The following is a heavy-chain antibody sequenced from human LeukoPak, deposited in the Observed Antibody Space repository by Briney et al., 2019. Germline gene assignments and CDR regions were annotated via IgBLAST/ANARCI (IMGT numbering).Heavy chain of an antibody. Sequence: SSETLSLTCTVSGGSISSYYWSWIRQPPGKGLEWIGYIYTSGSTNYNPSLKSRVTISVDTSKNQFSLKLSSVTAADTAVYYCARHKRGIAAQPYSDYWGQGTLVTVSS. CDR3: ARHKRGIAAQPYSDY. CDR1: GGSISSYY. J-gene: IGHJ4*02. V-gene: IGHV4-4*09. CDR2: IYTSGST. D-gene: IGHD6-13*01.